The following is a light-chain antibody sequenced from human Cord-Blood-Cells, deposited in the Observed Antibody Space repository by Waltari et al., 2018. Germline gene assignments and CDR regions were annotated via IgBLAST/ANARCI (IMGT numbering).Light chain of an antibody. CDR2: DAS. V-gene: IGKV1-33*01. CDR1: QDSSNY. J-gene: IGKJ2*01. Sequence: DIQMTQSPFSLSASVGDRVTITCQASQDSSNYLNWYQQKPGKAPKLLIYDASNLETGVPSRFSGSGSGTDFTFTISSLQPEDIATYYCQQYDNLPYTFGQGTKLEIK. CDR3: QQYDNLPYT.